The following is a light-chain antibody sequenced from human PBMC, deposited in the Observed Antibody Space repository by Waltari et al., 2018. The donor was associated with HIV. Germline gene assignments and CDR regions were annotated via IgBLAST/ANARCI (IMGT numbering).Light chain of an antibody. CDR3: MQSLHLLYT. CDR1: QSLKHTDGKTY. CDR2: EVS. V-gene: IGKV2D-29*02. Sequence: DIVMTQTPLSLSVTCGQTASFSCNSSQSLKHTDGKTYLYWYLQRPGQFPQFLIYEVSKRYAGVPDSFSGSGSGTHFTLKIARVEAEDVGSYYCMQSLHLLYTFGQGTKLEIK. J-gene: IGKJ2*01.